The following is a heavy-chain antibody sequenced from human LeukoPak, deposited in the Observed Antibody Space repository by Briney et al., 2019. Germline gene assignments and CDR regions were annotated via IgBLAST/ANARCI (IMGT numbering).Heavy chain of an antibody. CDR1: GYNFISYG. CDR3: ARGMGYYGSGSYYPHDY. D-gene: IGHD3-10*01. Sequence: GASVKVSCKTSGYNFISYGITWVRQAPGQGLEWMGWISTYNGNTNYAQKLQGRVTMTRNTSISTAYMELSSLRSEDTAVYYCARGMGYYGSGSYYPHDYWGQGTLVTVSS. V-gene: IGHV1-8*01. CDR2: ISTYNGNT. J-gene: IGHJ4*02.